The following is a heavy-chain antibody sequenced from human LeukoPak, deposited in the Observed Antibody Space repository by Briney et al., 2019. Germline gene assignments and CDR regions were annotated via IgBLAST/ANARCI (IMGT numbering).Heavy chain of an antibody. V-gene: IGHV1-46*01. CDR2: INPSGGST. CDR1: GYTFTSYY. CDR3: AREFGRIEVGASSIDY. Sequence: WASVKVSCKASGYTFTSYYMHWVRQAPGQGLEWMGIINPSGGSTSYAQKFQGRVTMTRDTSTSTVYMELSSLRSEDTAVYYCAREFGRIEVGASSIDYWGQGTLVTVSS. D-gene: IGHD1-26*01. J-gene: IGHJ4*02.